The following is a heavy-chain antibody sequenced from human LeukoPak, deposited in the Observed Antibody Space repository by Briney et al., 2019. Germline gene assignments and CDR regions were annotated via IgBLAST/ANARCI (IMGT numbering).Heavy chain of an antibody. CDR3: AKGEGYNYGYYFDY. CDR2: IRYDGSNK. D-gene: IGHD5-18*01. Sequence: PGGSLRLSCAASGFTFSSYGMHWVRQAPGKGLEWVAFIRYDGSNKYYADSVKGRFTISRDNSKNTLSLQMNSLRAEDTAVYYCAKGEGYNYGYYFDYWGQGTLVTVSS. CDR1: GFTFSSYG. J-gene: IGHJ4*02. V-gene: IGHV3-30*02.